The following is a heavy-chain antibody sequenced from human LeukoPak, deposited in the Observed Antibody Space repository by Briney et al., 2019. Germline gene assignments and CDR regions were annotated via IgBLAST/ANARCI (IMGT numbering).Heavy chain of an antibody. D-gene: IGHD1-20*01. J-gene: IGHJ6*02. Sequence: GGSLRLSCAASGFTFNSYAMNWVRQAPGKGLEWVSGISGSGGTTYYADSVKGRFTISRDNSKNTLYLQMNSLRAEDTAVYYCARDRGPPITSYYYGMDVWGQGTTVTVSS. V-gene: IGHV3-23*01. CDR2: ISGSGGTT. CDR3: ARDRGPPITSYYYGMDV. CDR1: GFTFNSYA.